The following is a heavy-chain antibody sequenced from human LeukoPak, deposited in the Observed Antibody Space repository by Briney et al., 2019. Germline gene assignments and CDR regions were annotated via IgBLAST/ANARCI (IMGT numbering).Heavy chain of an antibody. CDR1: GLTFSSYG. CDR3: AKKSRVATMRFALDY. CDR2: ISYDGSNK. D-gene: IGHD5-12*01. Sequence: GRSLRLSCAASGLTFSSYGMHWVRQAPGKGLKWVAVISYDGSNKYYADSVKGRFTISRDNSKNTLYLQMNSLRAEDTAVYYCAKKSRVATMRFALDYWGQGTLVTVSS. V-gene: IGHV3-30*18. J-gene: IGHJ4*02.